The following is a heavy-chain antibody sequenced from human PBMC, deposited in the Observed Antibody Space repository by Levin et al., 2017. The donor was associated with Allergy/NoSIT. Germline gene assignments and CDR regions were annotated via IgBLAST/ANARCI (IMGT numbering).Heavy chain of an antibody. D-gene: IGHD2-2*01. CDR2: LSGSGGTI. J-gene: IGHJ6*02. CDR3: AGYCSSTTCYGGYGMDV. CDR1: GFTFSSYA. V-gene: IGHV3-23*01. Sequence: GGSLRLSCAASGFTFSSYAMSWVRQAPGKGLEWVSTLSGSGGTIYYADSVKGRFTISRDNSKNTLSLQMNSLRAEDTALYYWAGYCSSTTCYGGYGMDVWGQGTTVTVSS.